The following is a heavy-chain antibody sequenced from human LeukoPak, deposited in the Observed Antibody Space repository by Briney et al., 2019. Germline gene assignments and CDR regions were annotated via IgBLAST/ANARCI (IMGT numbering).Heavy chain of an antibody. CDR1: GYTFTSYG. D-gene: IGHD3-9*01. CDR3: ARGRYFDWLLPDYFDY. CDR2: ISAYNGNT. Sequence: ASVKVSCKASGYTFTSYGITWVRQAPGQGLEWMGWISAYNGNTNYAQKLQGRVTMTTDTSTSTAYMELRSLRSDDTAVYYCARGRYFDWLLPDYFDYWGQGTLVTVSS. V-gene: IGHV1-18*01. J-gene: IGHJ4*02.